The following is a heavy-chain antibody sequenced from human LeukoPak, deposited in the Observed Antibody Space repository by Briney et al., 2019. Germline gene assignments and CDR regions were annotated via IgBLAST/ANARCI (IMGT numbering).Heavy chain of an antibody. J-gene: IGHJ4*02. Sequence: SETLSLTCTVSDYSISSSYYWGWIRQPPGKGLEWIGSIYNRGTNHYNPSLKSRVTISLDTSKKQFSLKLSSVTAADTAVYYCAREGFDLLTGYYAAPYFDYWGQGILVTVSS. D-gene: IGHD3-9*01. CDR3: AREGFDLLTGYYAAPYFDY. CDR2: IYNRGTN. V-gene: IGHV4-38-2*02. CDR1: DYSISSSYY.